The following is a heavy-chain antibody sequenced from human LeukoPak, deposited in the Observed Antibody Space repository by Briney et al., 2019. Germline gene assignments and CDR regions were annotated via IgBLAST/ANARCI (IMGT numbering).Heavy chain of an antibody. D-gene: IGHD2-2*01. J-gene: IGHJ5*02. Sequence: ASVKVSCKASGYTFTSYDINWVRQATGQGLEWMGWMNPNSGNTGYAQKFQGRVTMTRNTSISTAYMELSSLRSDDTAVYYCARDLCSSTSCYWCDPWGQGTLVTVSS. CDR3: ARDLCSSTSCYWCDP. CDR2: MNPNSGNT. V-gene: IGHV1-8*01. CDR1: GYTFTSYD.